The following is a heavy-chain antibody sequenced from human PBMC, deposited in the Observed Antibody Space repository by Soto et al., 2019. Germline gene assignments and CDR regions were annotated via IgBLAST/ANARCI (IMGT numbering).Heavy chain of an antibody. J-gene: IGHJ4*02. Sequence: QVQLVESGGGVVQPGRSLRLSCAASGFTFSSYGMHWVRQAPGKGLEWVAVISYDGSNKYYADSVKGRFTISRDNSKNTLYLQMNSLRAEDTAVYYCAKDQSPYDSSVYYYTDDYWGQGTLVSVSS. CDR2: ISYDGSNK. V-gene: IGHV3-30*18. CDR3: AKDQSPYDSSVYYYTDDY. D-gene: IGHD3-22*01. CDR1: GFTFSSYG.